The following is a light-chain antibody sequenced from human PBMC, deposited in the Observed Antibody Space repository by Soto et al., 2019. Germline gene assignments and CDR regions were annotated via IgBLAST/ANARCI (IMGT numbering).Light chain of an antibody. CDR1: SSDVGSYNL. J-gene: IGLJ7*01. CDR2: EGS. V-gene: IGLV2-23*01. CDR3: CSYAAGDSAV. Sequence: QSVLTQPASVSGSPGQSITISCTGTSSDVGSYNLVCWYQQHPGKAPNLMIFEGSKRPSGVYNRFSGSKSGNTASLTISGLQAEDEAAYYCCSYAAGDSAVFGGGTQLTVL.